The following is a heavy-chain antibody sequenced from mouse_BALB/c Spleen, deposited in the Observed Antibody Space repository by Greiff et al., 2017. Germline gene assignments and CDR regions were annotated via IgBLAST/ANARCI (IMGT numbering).Heavy chain of an antibody. CDR2: IYPGSGST. CDR3: TREGGYGSSYAYYAMDY. J-gene: IGHJ4*01. CDR1: GYTFTSYW. Sequence: LQQPGSELVRPGASVKLSCKASGYTFTSYWMHWVKQRPGQGLEWIGNIYPGSGSTNYDEKFKSKATLTVDTSSSTAYMQLSSLTSEDSAVYYCTREGGYGSSYAYYAMDYWGQGTSVTVSS. V-gene: IGHV1S22*01. D-gene: IGHD1-1*01.